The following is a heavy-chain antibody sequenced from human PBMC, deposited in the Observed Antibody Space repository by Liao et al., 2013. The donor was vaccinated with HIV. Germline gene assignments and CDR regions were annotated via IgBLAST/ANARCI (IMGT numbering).Heavy chain of an antibody. Sequence: QVQLQESGPGLVKPSQTLSLTCSVSGGSIRGGSYYWGWIRQPAGKGLEWVGHIYSSGSSNYNPALKSRVAISADTSKNQVSLRVDSVTAPDTGVYYCARGGSFFDYWGQGILVTVSS. CDR1: GGSIRGGSYY. CDR2: IYSSGSS. CDR3: ARGGSFFDY. J-gene: IGHJ4*02. D-gene: IGHD5-12*01. V-gene: IGHV4-61*02.